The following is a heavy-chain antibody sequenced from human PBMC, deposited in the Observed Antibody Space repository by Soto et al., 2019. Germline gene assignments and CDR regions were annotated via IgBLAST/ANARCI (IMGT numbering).Heavy chain of an antibody. Sequence: PGGSLRLSCAASGFTFSSYGMHWVRQAPGKGLEWVAVISYDGSNKYYADSVKGRFTISRDNSKNTPYLQMNSLRAEDTAVYYCAKVVRRYGNYYYYGMDVWGQGTTVTVSS. V-gene: IGHV3-30*18. CDR1: GFTFSSYG. CDR2: ISYDGSNK. CDR3: AKVVRRYGNYYYYGMDV. D-gene: IGHD3-10*01. J-gene: IGHJ6*02.